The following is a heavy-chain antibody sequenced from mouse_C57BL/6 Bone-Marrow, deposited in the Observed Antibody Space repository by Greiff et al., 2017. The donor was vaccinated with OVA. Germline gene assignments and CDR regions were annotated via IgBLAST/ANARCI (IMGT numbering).Heavy chain of an antibody. J-gene: IGHJ4*01. D-gene: IGHD2-3*01. CDR1: GFTFSDYG. CDR3: ARRWLPYYYAMDY. Sequence: EVQRVESGGGLVKPGGSLKLSCAASGFTFSDYGMHWVRQAPEKGLEWVAYISSGSSTIYYADKVKGRFTISRDNAKNTLFLQMTSLRSEDTAMYYCARRWLPYYYAMDYWGQGTSVTVSS. V-gene: IGHV5-17*01. CDR2: ISSGSSTI.